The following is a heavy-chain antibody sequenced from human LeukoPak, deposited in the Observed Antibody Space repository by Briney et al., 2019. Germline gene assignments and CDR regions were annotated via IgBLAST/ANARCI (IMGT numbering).Heavy chain of an antibody. D-gene: IGHD3-3*01. J-gene: IGHJ4*02. Sequence: GGSLRLSCAVSGITLSNYAMSWVRQAPGKGLEWVSAISGSGGSTYYADSVKGLFTISRDNSKNTLYLQMNSLRAEDTAVYYCAKDHSGEWLFKIYFDYWGQGTLVTVSS. CDR1: GITLSNYA. CDR3: AKDHSGEWLFKIYFDY. CDR2: ISGSGGST. V-gene: IGHV3-23*01.